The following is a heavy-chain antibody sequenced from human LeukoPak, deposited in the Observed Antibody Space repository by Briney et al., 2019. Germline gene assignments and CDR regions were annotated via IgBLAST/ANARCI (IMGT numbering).Heavy chain of an antibody. J-gene: IGHJ4*02. CDR1: GGSISSGGYY. CDR3: ARRSGTEERGYFDY. V-gene: IGHV4-31*03. Sequence: SETLSLTCTVSGGSISSGGYYWSWIRQHPGKGLEWIGYIYYSGSTYYNPSLKSRVTISVDTSKNQFSLKLSSVTAADTAVYYCARRSGTEERGYFDYWGRGTLVTVSS. CDR2: IYYSGST. D-gene: IGHD1-1*01.